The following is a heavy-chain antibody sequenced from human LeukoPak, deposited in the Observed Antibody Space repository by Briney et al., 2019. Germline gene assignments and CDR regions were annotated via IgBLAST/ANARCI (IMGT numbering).Heavy chain of an antibody. CDR3: ARDSSSSWYWIDP. CDR1: GFTFSSYS. D-gene: IGHD6-13*01. J-gene: IGHJ5*02. Sequence: GGSLRLSCEASGFTFSSYSMNWVRQAPGKGLEWVSYISSSSISIYYADSVKGRSTISRDNAKNSLYLQINSLRAEDTAVYYCARDSSSSWYWIDPWGQGTLVTVSS. CDR2: ISSSSISI. V-gene: IGHV3-48*04.